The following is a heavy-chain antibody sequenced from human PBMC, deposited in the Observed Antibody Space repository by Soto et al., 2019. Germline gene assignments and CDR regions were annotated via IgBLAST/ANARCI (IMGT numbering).Heavy chain of an antibody. CDR1: SDSVSSSNW. Sequence: QVQLQESGPGLVKPSGTLSLTCAVSSDSVSSSNWWSWVRQPPGKGLEWIGEVFPTGSTNYNPSLMSRVPISVEKSKNHFSLNLSSVTAADTAIYYCARRPTAELPSNWFDPWGQGTLVTVSS. CDR2: VFPTGST. V-gene: IGHV4-4*02. J-gene: IGHJ5*02. D-gene: IGHD2-15*01. CDR3: ARRPTAELPSNWFDP.